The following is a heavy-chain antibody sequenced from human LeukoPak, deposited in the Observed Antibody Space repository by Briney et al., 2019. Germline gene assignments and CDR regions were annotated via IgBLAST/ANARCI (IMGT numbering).Heavy chain of an antibody. D-gene: IGHD6-13*01. CDR3: ARAIAAAYNIDY. V-gene: IGHV4-39*07. CDR2: IYYSGST. CDR1: GGSISSSSYY. J-gene: IGHJ4*02. Sequence: SETLSLTCTVSGGSISSSSYYWGWIRQPPGKGLEWIGSIYYSGSTYYNPSLKSRVTISVDTSKNQFSLKLSSVTAADTAVYYCARAIAAAYNIDYRGQGTLVTVSS.